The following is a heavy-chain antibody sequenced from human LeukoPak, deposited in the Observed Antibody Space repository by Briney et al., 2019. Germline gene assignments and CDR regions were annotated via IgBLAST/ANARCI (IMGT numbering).Heavy chain of an antibody. CDR3: ARWAYSSRPSDAFDI. Sequence: SETLSLTCAVYGGSFSGYYWGWIRQPPGKGLEWIGEINHSGSTNYNPSLKSRVTISVDTSKNQFSLKLSSVTAADTAVYYCARWAYSSRPSDAFDIWGQGTMVTVSS. V-gene: IGHV4-34*01. CDR1: GGSFSGYY. D-gene: IGHD6-13*01. CDR2: INHSGST. J-gene: IGHJ3*02.